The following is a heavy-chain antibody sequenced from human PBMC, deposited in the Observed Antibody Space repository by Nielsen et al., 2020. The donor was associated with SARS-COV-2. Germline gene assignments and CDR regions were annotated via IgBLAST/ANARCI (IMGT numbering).Heavy chain of an antibody. CDR3: ATNRGDY. V-gene: IGHV3-7*05. CDR1: GFTFSNYW. Sequence: GESLKISCAASGFTFSNYWMSWVRQAPGRGLEWAAQIKEHGSEIYYMDSVRGRFTISRDDSKNSGYLQMNNLRAEDTAVYFCATNRGDYWGQGTLVTVSS. J-gene: IGHJ4*02. CDR2: IKEHGSEI. D-gene: IGHD2/OR15-2a*01.